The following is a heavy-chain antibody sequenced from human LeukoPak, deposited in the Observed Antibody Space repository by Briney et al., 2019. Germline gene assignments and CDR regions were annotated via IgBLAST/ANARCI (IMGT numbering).Heavy chain of an antibody. CDR2: ISHSGRT. Sequence: SETLSLTCAVSGLSFTGYYWSWIRQPPGKGPEWIGEISHSGRTSYNPSLKSRVTISLDTFKNQFSLKLSFVTAADTAVYYCTKASPGVPLDIWGQGALVTVSS. D-gene: IGHD7-27*01. V-gene: IGHV4-34*01. CDR1: GLSFTGYY. J-gene: IGHJ4*02. CDR3: TKASPGVPLDI.